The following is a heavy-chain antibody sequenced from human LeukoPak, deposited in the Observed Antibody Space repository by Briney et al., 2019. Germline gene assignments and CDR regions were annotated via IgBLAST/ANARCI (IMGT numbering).Heavy chain of an antibody. J-gene: IGHJ3*02. CDR1: GGSISSYY. CDR3: ARGVYYGSGSYYAGSAFDI. CDR2: NYTSGST. V-gene: IGHV4-4*07. Sequence: SETLSLTCTVSGGSISSYYWSWIRQPAGKGLEWIGRNYTSGSTNYNPSLKSRVTMSVDTSKNQFSLKLSSVTAADTAVYYCARGVYYGSGSYYAGSAFDIWGQGTMVTVSS. D-gene: IGHD3-10*01.